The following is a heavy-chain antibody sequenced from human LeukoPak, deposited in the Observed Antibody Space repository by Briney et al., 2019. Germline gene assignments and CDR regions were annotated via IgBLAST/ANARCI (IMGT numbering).Heavy chain of an antibody. Sequence: SETLSLTCTVSGGSISSGGYYWSWIRQHPGKGLEWIGYIYYSGSTYYNPSLKSRVTISVDTSKNQFSLKLNSVTAADTAVYYCALYCRLSSNCGYYGMDVWGQGTTVTVSS. CDR2: IYYSGST. J-gene: IGHJ6*02. V-gene: IGHV4-31*03. CDR1: GGSISSGGYY. CDR3: ALYCRLSSNCGYYGMDV. D-gene: IGHD2-15*01.